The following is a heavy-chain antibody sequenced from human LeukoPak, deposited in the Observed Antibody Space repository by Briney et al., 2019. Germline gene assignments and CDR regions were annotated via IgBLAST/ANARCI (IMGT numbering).Heavy chain of an antibody. J-gene: IGHJ6*02. D-gene: IGHD1-26*01. Sequence: ASVSVSCTASGYTFTSYGISWGRQAPGQGLEWRGWISAYNGNTNYAQKLQGRVTMTTDTSTSTAYMELRSLRSDDTAVYYCARVDSGSYYYYYGMDVWGQGTTVTVSS. V-gene: IGHV1-18*01. CDR2: ISAYNGNT. CDR1: GYTFTSYG. CDR3: ARVDSGSYYYYYGMDV.